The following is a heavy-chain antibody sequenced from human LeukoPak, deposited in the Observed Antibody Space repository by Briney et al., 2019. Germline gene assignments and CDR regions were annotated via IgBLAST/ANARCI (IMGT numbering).Heavy chain of an antibody. Sequence: SETLTLPCTVSGGSISSGSYYWSWIRQPAGKGLEWLGRIDTSGNTNYNPSLKSRVTISVDTSKNQFSLKLSSVTAADTAVYYCARVVAATGNNWFGPWGQGTLVTVSS. D-gene: IGHD6-13*01. V-gene: IGHV4-61*02. J-gene: IGHJ5*02. CDR2: IDTSGNT. CDR3: ARVVAATGNNWFGP. CDR1: GGSISSGSYY.